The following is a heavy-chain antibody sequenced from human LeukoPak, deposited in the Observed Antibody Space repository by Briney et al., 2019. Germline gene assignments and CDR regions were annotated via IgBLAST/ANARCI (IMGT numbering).Heavy chain of an antibody. CDR1: GYTFTGYY. Sequence: ASVKVSCRASGYTFTGYYMHWLRQAPGQGLEWMGWINPNSGGTNYAEKFQGRVAMTSDTSISTAYMELTRLRSDDTAVYYCARGRIGYYLDYWGQGTLVPVSS. J-gene: IGHJ4*02. CDR2: INPNSGGT. CDR3: ARGRIGYYLDY. V-gene: IGHV1-2*02. D-gene: IGHD3-22*01.